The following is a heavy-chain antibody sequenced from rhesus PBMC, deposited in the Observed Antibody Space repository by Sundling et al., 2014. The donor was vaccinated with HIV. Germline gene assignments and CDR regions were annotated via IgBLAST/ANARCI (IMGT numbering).Heavy chain of an antibody. CDR1: EFTLDNLS. V-gene: IGHV1-198*02. Sequence: QVQLLQSGAEVKKPGASVKLSCKGSEFTLDNLSINWVRQVPGQGLEWMGGIVPLFGETNYAENFQGRVTFTADTSTSTTYMELNSLRPEDTAVYFCARGLYSKIWTVPLTSWGQGVVVTVSS. CDR3: ARGLYSKIWTVPLTS. D-gene: IGHD3-3*01. J-gene: IGHJ6*01. CDR2: IVPLFGET.